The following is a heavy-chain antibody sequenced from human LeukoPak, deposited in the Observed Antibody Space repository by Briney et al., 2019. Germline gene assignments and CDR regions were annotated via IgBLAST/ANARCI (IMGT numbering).Heavy chain of an antibody. CDR1: GCTFTSYD. CDR3: ATGRQLWSGWKYYYGMDV. Sequence: ASVKVSCKASGCTFTSYDINWVRQATGQGLEWMGWMNPNSGNTGYAQKFQGRVTMTRNTSISTAYMELSSLRSEDTAVYYCATGRQLWSGWKYYYGMDVWGQGTTVTVSS. CDR2: MNPNSGNT. J-gene: IGHJ6*02. V-gene: IGHV1-8*01. D-gene: IGHD5-18*01.